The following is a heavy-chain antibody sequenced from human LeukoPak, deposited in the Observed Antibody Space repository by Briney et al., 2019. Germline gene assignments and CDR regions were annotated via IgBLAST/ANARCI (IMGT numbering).Heavy chain of an antibody. V-gene: IGHV3-21*01. CDR3: ARAKAPRIAAAENWFDP. Sequence: GGSLRLSCAASGFTFSSYNMNWVRQAPGKGLEWVSSISSSSSYIYYADSVKGRFTISRDNAKNSLYLQMNSLRAEDTAVYYCARAKAPRIAAAENWFDPWGQGTLVTVSS. CDR1: GFTFSSYN. J-gene: IGHJ5*02. CDR2: ISSSSSYI. D-gene: IGHD6-13*01.